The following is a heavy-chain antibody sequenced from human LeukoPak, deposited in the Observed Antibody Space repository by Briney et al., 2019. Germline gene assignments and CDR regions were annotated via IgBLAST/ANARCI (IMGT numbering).Heavy chain of an antibody. D-gene: IGHD1-26*01. CDR2: ISSTGGST. Sequence: GGSLRLSCAASGFTFSTYAMSWVRQAPGKGLEWVSVISSTGGSTFYADSVKGRFTISRDNSKNTLYLQMNSLRAEDTAVYYCAKRGSYPSYYFDYWGQGTLVTVSS. CDR1: GFTFSTYA. V-gene: IGHV3-23*01. J-gene: IGHJ4*02. CDR3: AKRGSYPSYYFDY.